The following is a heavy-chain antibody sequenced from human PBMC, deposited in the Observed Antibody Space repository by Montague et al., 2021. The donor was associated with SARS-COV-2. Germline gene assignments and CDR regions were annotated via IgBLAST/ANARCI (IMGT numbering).Heavy chain of an antibody. J-gene: IGHJ4*02. CDR2: TYYRSRWSN. Sequence: CAISGDNVSSNSATWHWIRQSPSRGLEWLGRTYYRSRWSNGYAVSVRSRIIINPDTSTNQFSLQLSSVTPEDTAVYFCARERWAVGVSFDYWGQGTLVTVSS. D-gene: IGHD1-26*01. CDR1: GDNVSSNSAT. CDR3: ARERWAVGVSFDY. V-gene: IGHV6-1*01.